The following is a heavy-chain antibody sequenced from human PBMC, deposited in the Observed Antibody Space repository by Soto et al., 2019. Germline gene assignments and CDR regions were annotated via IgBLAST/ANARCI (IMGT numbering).Heavy chain of an antibody. J-gene: IGHJ5*02. CDR3: GKSPCSFWFDP. D-gene: IGHD3-10*02. V-gene: IGHV4-34*01. Sequence: PSETLSLTCAVYGGSFSGYYWSWIRQPPGKGLEWIGEINHSGSTNYNPSLKSRVTISVDTSKNQFSLKLSSVTAADTAVYYCGKSPCSFWFDPGGKEPRVT. CDR1: GGSFSGYY. CDR2: INHSGST.